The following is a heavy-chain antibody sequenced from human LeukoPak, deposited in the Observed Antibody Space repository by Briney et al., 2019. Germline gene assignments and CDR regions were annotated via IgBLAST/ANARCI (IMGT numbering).Heavy chain of an antibody. Sequence: PGGSLRLSCVVSGFTFSSYSMGWVRQAPGKGLEWVSAISGSGDSTYYADSVKGRFTISRDNSKNTLYLQMNSLRVEDTAVYYCAKDRGIISDYWGQGTLVTVSS. D-gene: IGHD3-10*01. CDR1: GFTFSSYS. CDR2: ISGSGDST. J-gene: IGHJ4*02. V-gene: IGHV3-23*01. CDR3: AKDRGIISDY.